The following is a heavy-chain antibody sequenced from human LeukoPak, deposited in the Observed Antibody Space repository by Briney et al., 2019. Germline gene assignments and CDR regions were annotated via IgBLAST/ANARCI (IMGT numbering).Heavy chain of an antibody. CDR1: GYTFTSYG. Sequence: ASVKVSCKASGYTFTSYGISWVRQAPGQGLEWMGWISAYNGNTNYAQKLQGRVTMTRDTSISTAYMELSRLRSDDTAVYYCARARSGKVSDYWGQGTLVTVSS. CDR3: ARARSGKVSDY. CDR2: ISAYNGNT. D-gene: IGHD3-3*01. J-gene: IGHJ4*02. V-gene: IGHV1-18*01.